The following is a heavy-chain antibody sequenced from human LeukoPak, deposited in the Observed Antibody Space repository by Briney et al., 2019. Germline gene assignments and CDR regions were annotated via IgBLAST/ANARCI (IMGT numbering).Heavy chain of an antibody. D-gene: IGHD3-22*01. CDR3: ARETYYYDSSGYRKPNWFDP. V-gene: IGHV4-34*01. CDR1: VGSLSGYY. J-gene: IGHJ5*02. CDR2: IHHGGST. Sequence: SETLSLTCAVYVGSLSGYYWNWLRQPPGKGLEWIGSIHHGGSTYNNPSLKSRVTISVDTSKNQFSLKLSSVTAADTAVYYCARETYYYDSSGYRKPNWFDPWGQGTLVTVSS.